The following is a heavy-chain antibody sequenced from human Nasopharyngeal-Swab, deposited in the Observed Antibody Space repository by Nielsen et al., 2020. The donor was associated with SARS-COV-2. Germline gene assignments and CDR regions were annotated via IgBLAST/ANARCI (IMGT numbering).Heavy chain of an antibody. Sequence: ASVNVSCKASGYTFTGYYMHWVRQAPGQGLEWMGWINPNSGGTNYAQKFQGWVTMTRDTSISTAYMELSRLRSDDTAVYYCARGGSDGDYELDYWGQGTLVTVSS. CDR2: INPNSGGT. CDR3: ARGGSDGDYELDY. D-gene: IGHD4-17*01. J-gene: IGHJ4*02. V-gene: IGHV1-2*04. CDR1: GYTFTGYY.